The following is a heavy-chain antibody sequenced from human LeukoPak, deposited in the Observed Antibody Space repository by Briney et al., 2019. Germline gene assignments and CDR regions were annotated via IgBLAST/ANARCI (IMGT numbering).Heavy chain of an antibody. CDR2: IYYSGST. D-gene: IGHD3-3*01. V-gene: IGHV4-61*01. Sequence: SETLSLTCTVSGGSVSSGSYYWSWIRQPPGKGLEWIGYIYYSGSTNYNPSLKSRVTISVDTSKNQFSLKLSSVTAADTAVYYCARVVGITIFGVVIPWFDPWAREPWSPSPQ. CDR1: GGSVSSGSYY. CDR3: ARVVGITIFGVVIPWFDP. J-gene: IGHJ5*02.